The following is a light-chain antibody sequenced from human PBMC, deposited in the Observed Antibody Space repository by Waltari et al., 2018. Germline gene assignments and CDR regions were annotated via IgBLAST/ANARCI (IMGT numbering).Light chain of an antibody. CDR3: CSYAGESRVV. CDR2: EAN. J-gene: IGLJ2*01. V-gene: IGLV2-23*01. Sequence: QSALTQPASVSGSPGQSITISCTGTRSNIGAHDFVSWFQQHPGQAPPLIISEANKRPSGVSYRFSGSKSGNTASLTISGLQTEDEADYYCCSYAGESRVVFGGGTKLTVL. CDR1: RSNIGAHDF.